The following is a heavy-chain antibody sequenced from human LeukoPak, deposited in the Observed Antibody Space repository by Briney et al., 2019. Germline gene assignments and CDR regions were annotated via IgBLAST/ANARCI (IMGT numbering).Heavy chain of an antibody. CDR3: AKAKDFDWWGSFDY. Sequence: GRSLRLSCAASGFTFSTYGMHWVRQAPGKGLEWVAVISYDGNNKYYADSVKGRFTISRDNSKNTLYLQMNSLRAEDTAVYYCAKAKDFDWWGSFDYWGQGTLVTVSS. J-gene: IGHJ4*02. D-gene: IGHD3-9*01. CDR2: ISYDGNNK. CDR1: GFTFSTYG. V-gene: IGHV3-30*18.